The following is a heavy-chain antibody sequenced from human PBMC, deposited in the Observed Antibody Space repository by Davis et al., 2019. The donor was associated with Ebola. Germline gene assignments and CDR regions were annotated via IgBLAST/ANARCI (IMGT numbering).Heavy chain of an antibody. D-gene: IGHD3-3*01. V-gene: IGHV4-34*01. J-gene: IGHJ5*02. CDR3: ARQGWSGYSLRHWLDP. CDR2: INHGGNT. CDR1: GGSFAGYY. Sequence: SETLSLTCAVYGGSFAGYYWSWIRQPPGKGLEWIGEINHGGNTNYNPSLKSRVTISVDTSKNQFSLKLTSVTAADTAVYYCARQGWSGYSLRHWLDPWGRGTLVTVSS.